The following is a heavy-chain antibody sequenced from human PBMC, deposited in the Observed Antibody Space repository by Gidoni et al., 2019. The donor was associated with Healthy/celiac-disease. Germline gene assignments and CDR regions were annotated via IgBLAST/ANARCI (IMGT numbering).Heavy chain of an antibody. J-gene: IGHJ6*03. Sequence: EVQLLEAGGGLVQPVGSLRLSCAAYGLPFSSYARSWVRQGPGKGLEWVSAISGSGGSTYDADSVKGRFTISRDNSKNTLYLQMNSLRAEDTAVYYGAKEYPDYYYMDVWGKGTTVTVSS. CDR2: ISGSGGST. CDR3: AKEYPDYYYMDV. V-gene: IGHV3-23*01. CDR1: GLPFSSYA. D-gene: IGHD2-2*02.